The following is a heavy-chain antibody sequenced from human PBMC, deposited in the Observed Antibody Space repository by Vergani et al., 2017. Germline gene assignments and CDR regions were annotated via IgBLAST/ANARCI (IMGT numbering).Heavy chain of an antibody. D-gene: IGHD4-23*01. Sequence: QVQLQESGPGLVKPSQTLSLTCTVSGGSISSYYWSWIRQPPGKGLEWIGYIYYSGSTNYNPSLKSRVTISVDTSKNQFSLKLSRLRSDDTAVYYCARVSTVVTPRYWYFDLWGRGTLVTVSS. V-gene: IGHV4-59*01. CDR3: ARVSTVVTPRYWYFDL. CDR2: IYYSGST. J-gene: IGHJ2*01. CDR1: GGSISSYY.